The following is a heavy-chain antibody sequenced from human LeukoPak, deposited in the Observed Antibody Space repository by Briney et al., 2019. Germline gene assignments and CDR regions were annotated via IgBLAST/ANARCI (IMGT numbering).Heavy chain of an antibody. V-gene: IGHV4-39*01. Sequence: SSETLSLTCPVSGGSISSSSYYSGWIRQPPGKGLEWIGSIYYNGSTYYNPSLKSRVTISVDTSKNQFSLKLSSVTAADTAVYYCARWAYCSGGSCPPGAFDIWGQGTMVTVSS. CDR2: IYYNGST. D-gene: IGHD2-15*01. CDR3: ARWAYCSGGSCPPGAFDI. J-gene: IGHJ3*02. CDR1: GGSISSSSYY.